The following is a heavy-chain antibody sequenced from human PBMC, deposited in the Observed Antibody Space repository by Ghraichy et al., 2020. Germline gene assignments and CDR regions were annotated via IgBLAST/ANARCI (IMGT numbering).Heavy chain of an antibody. V-gene: IGHV4-34*01. CDR1: GGSFRDYY. CDR2: IDHSGRI. J-gene: IGHJ6*02. Sequence: ETLSLTCAVYGGSFRDYYWTWIRQPPGKGLEYIGEIDHSGRIDHNPSLRSRVTMSVDTSRNHFSLKLSSVTATDTAVYYCARATLRDGMDVWGQGTTVIVSS. CDR3: ARATLRDGMDV.